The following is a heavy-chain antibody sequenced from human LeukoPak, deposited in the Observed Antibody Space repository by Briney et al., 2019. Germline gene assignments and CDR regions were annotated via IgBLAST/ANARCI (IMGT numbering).Heavy chain of an antibody. D-gene: IGHD5-24*01. CDR1: GFTFSSYS. J-gene: IGHJ3*02. CDR2: ISSSSSYI. V-gene: IGHV3-21*01. CDR3: AKDIEMATSDDAFDI. Sequence: SGGSLRLSCAASGFTFSSYSMNWVRQAPGKGLEWVSSISSSSSYIYYADSVKGRFTISRDNAKNSLYLQMNSLRAEDTAVYYCAKDIEMATSDDAFDIWGQGTMVTVSS.